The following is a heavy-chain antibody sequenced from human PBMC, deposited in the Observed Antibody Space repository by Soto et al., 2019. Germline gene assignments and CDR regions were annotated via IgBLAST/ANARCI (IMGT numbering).Heavy chain of an antibody. CDR3: ARSGELLHYYYYYGMDV. V-gene: IGHV1-2*04. Sequence: QVQLVQSGAEVKKPGASVKVSCKASGYTFTSYYMHWVRQAPGQGLEWMGWINPNSGGTNYAQKFQGWVTMTRDTSISTAYMELSRLRSDDTAVYYCARSGELLHYYYYYGMDVWGQGTTVTVSS. CDR1: GYTFTSYY. CDR2: INPNSGGT. J-gene: IGHJ6*02. D-gene: IGHD3-10*01.